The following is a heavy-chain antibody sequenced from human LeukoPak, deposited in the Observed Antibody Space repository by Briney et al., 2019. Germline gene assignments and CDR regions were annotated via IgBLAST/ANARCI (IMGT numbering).Heavy chain of an antibody. CDR1: GFTIDDYG. CDR2: IYWNGGST. V-gene: IGHV3-20*04. D-gene: IGHD1-26*01. Sequence: GGSLRRSCAGSGFTIDDYGMSWVRPGPGKELEWVSGIYWNGGSTGYADSVKGRFTISRDNAKNSLYLQMNSLRAEDTASYYCARGHSGSYETDFDYWGQGTLVTVSS. CDR3: ARGHSGSYETDFDY. J-gene: IGHJ4*02.